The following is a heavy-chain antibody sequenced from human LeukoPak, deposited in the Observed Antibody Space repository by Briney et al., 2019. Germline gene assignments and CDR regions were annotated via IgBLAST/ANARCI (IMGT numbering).Heavy chain of an antibody. V-gene: IGHV1-2*02. D-gene: IGHD3-3*01. Sequence: ASVKVSCKASGYTFTGYYMHWVRQAPGQGLEWMGWINPNSGGTNYAQKFQGRVTMTRDTSISTAYMELSGLRSDDTAVYYCARDKRTLRFLEWFGMDVWGQGTTVTVSS. CDR2: INPNSGGT. CDR3: ARDKRTLRFLEWFGMDV. CDR1: GYTFTGYY. J-gene: IGHJ6*02.